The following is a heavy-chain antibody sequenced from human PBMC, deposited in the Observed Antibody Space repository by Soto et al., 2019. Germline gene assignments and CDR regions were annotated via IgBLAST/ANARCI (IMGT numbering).Heavy chain of an antibody. Sequence: GESLKSSCKGSGYSFTSYWIGWVRQMPGKGLDWMGIIYPGDSDTRYSPPFQGQVTISADKSISTAYLQWSRLKASDTAMYYCARRSGGSSPDYWGQGTLVTVSS. CDR3: ARRSGGSSPDY. CDR1: GYSFTSYW. V-gene: IGHV5-51*01. CDR2: IYPGDSDT. D-gene: IGHD2-15*01. J-gene: IGHJ4*02.